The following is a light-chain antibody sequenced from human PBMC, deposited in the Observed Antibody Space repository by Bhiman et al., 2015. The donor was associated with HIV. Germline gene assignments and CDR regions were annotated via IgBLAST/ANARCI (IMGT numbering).Light chain of an antibody. CDR2: DVS. Sequence: QSALTQPASVSGSPGQSITISCTGTSSDVGGYNYVSWYQHHPGKAPKLMIYDVSKRPSGISDRFSGSKSGNTASLTISGLQAEDEADYYCCSYANVGSSSFVFGGGTKLTVL. V-gene: IGLV2-23*02. CDR3: CSYANVGSSSFV. CDR1: SSDVGGYNY. J-gene: IGLJ2*01.